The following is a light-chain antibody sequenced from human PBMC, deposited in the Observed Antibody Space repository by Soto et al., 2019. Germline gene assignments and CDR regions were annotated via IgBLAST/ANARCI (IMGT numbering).Light chain of an antibody. Sequence: QSVLTQPPSASGTPGQRVTISCSGSSSNIGSNTVNWYQQLPGTAPKLLIYSNSQRPSGVPGRFSGSKSGTSASLAISGLQSEDEADYYCAAWDDSLNGRVFGTGTKVT. CDR1: SSNIGSNT. CDR3: AAWDDSLNGRV. V-gene: IGLV1-44*01. J-gene: IGLJ1*01. CDR2: SNS.